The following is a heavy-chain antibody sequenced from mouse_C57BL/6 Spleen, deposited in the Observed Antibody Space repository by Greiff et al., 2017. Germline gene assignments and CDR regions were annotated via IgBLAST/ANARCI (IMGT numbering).Heavy chain of an antibody. J-gene: IGHJ2*01. D-gene: IGHD1-1*01. CDR3: ASLSNYFDY. Sequence: ESGPGLVKPSQSLSLTCSVTGYSITSGYYWNWIRQFPGNKLEWMGYISYDGSNNYNPSLKNRISITRDTSKNQFFLKLNSVTTEDTATYYCASLSNYFDYWGQGTTLTVSS. CDR2: ISYDGSN. V-gene: IGHV3-6*01. CDR1: GYSITSGYY.